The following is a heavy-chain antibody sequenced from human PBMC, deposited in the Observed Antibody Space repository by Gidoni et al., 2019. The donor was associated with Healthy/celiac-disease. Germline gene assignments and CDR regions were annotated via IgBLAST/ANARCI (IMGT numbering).Heavy chain of an antibody. Sequence: QVQLVESGGGVVQPGRSLRLSCAAPGFTFSRYGMHWVRQAPGKGLEWVAVISYDGSNKYYADSVKGRFTISRDNSKNTLYLQMNSLRAEDTAVYYCAKEGAPYSSSSAFDIWGQGTMVTVSS. J-gene: IGHJ3*02. CDR3: AKEGAPYSSSSAFDI. CDR2: ISYDGSNK. V-gene: IGHV3-30*18. CDR1: GFTFSRYG. D-gene: IGHD6-6*01.